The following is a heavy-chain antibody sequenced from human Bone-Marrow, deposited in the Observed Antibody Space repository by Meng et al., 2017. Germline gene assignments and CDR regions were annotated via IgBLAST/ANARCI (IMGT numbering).Heavy chain of an antibody. V-gene: IGHV1-2*06. CDR3: ARDEDISAAGKLFGDY. Sequence: VRLGQSGAGVKKPGASVKVSCKPSGYNFPDYYIHWLRRAPGQGLEWMGRINPKSGDTHYAQKFQARVTMTGDTSISTAYMELSGLRSDDTAMYYCARDEDISAAGKLFGDYWGQGTLVTVSS. J-gene: IGHJ4*02. CDR1: GYNFPDYY. D-gene: IGHD6-25*01. CDR2: INPKSGDT.